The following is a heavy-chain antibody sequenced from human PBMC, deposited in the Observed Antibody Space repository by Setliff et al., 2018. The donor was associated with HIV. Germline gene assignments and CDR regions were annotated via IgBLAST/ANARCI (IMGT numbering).Heavy chain of an antibody. J-gene: IGHJ3*02. CDR2: IYYSGST. Sequence: SETLSLTCTVSSGSISSSIFYWGWIRQPPGKGLDWIGSIYYSGSTYSNPSLKSRVTISLDTYKNRFSLKLSSVTAADTAVYYCARGNGYSYGLMSAFDIWGQGTMVTVSS. CDR3: ARGNGYSYGLMSAFDI. D-gene: IGHD5-18*01. CDR1: SGSISSSIFY. V-gene: IGHV4-39*07.